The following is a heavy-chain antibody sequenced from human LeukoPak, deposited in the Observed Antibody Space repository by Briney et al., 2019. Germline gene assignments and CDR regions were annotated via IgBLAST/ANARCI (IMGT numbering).Heavy chain of an antibody. V-gene: IGHV1-2*02. Sequence: ASVKVSCKASGYTFTGYYMYWVRQAPGQGLEWMEWINPNSGGTNYAQKFQGRVTMTRDTSISTAYMELSRLRSDDTAVYYCARVSYDSSGFIYYYYYMDVWGKGTTVTVSS. J-gene: IGHJ6*03. CDR1: GYTFTGYY. CDR3: ARVSYDSSGFIYYYYYMDV. D-gene: IGHD3-22*01. CDR2: INPNSGGT.